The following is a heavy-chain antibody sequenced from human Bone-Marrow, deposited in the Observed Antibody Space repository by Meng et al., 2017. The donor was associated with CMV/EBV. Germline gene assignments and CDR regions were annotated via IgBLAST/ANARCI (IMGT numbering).Heavy chain of an antibody. CDR1: GFSLSTSGVG. Sequence: SGPTLVKPTQTLTLTCTFSGFSLSTSGVGVGWIRQPPGKALEWLAPIYWNDDKRYSPSLKSRLTITKDTPKNQVVLTMTNMDPVDTATYYCAHDGGAYYDFWSGYYTRYYYYGMDVWGQGTTVTVSS. CDR3: AHDGGAYYDFWSGYYTRYYYYGMDV. CDR2: IYWNDDK. J-gene: IGHJ6*02. V-gene: IGHV2-5*01. D-gene: IGHD3-3*01.